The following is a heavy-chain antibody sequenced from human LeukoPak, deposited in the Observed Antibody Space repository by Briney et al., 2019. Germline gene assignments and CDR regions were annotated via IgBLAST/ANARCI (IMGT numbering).Heavy chain of an antibody. J-gene: IGHJ6*02. CDR2: ISGVREDT. D-gene: IGHD6-13*01. CDR3: ARTIAQYSNSWLYFYYGLDV. V-gene: IGHV3-23*01. CDR1: GFTFNSNA. Sequence: GGPLRPSFPAPGFTFNSNAMSGVPQAPGKGLEWVSSISGVREDTYYADSVKGRFTISRDNSKSTLYLQMNSLRAEDTAVYYCARTIAQYSNSWLYFYYGLDVWGQGTTVTVSS.